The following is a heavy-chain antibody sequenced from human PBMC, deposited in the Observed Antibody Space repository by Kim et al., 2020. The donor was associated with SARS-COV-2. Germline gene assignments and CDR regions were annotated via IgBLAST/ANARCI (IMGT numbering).Heavy chain of an antibody. CDR3: AKDRIEEPGMFES. D-gene: IGHD1-1*01. Sequence: SETLSLTCTVSGASVSNYNWNWIRQSAGKGLEWIGRVYVSGNTNYNPSLRSRVAMSVDRSKNHFSLRLTSVTAADTAVYYCAKDRIEEPGMFESWGQGTLVTVSS. CDR1: GASVSNYN. J-gene: IGHJ4*02. V-gene: IGHV4-4*07. CDR2: VYVSGNT.